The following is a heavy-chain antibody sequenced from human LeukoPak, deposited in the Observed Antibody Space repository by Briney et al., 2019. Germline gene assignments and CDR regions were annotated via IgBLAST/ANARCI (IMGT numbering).Heavy chain of an antibody. CDR3: TRTKDYYYYMDV. V-gene: IGHV3-49*04. CDR1: GFTFGDYA. CDR2: IRSKAYGGTT. J-gene: IGHJ6*03. D-gene: IGHD2-15*01. Sequence: PGRPLRLSCTAPGFTFGDYAMSWVRQAPGKGLEWVGFIRSKAYGGTTEYAASVKGRFTISRDDSKSIAYLQMNSLKTEDTAVYYCTRTKDYYYYMDVWGKGTTVTVSS.